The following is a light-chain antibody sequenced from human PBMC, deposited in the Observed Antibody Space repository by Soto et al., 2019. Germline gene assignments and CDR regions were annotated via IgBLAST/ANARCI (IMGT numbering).Light chain of an antibody. Sequence: TVLTQSPGTLSLSPGERATLSCRASQNVSSNLLVWYQQHPGQAPRLLIYGASNRATGIPARFSGSGSGTDFTLTISSLEAEDFAVYYCQHRSNWPLTFGGGTKVDIK. V-gene: IGKV3-11*01. CDR3: QHRSNWPLT. J-gene: IGKJ4*01. CDR2: GAS. CDR1: QNVSSN.